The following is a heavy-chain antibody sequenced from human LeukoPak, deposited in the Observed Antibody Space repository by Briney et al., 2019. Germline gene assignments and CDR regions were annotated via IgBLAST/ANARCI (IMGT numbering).Heavy chain of an antibody. CDR3: ARRGITIFGVESNWFET. CDR1: GGSMNSRSYY. Sequence: PSETLSLPCTVSGGSMNSRSYYGARSRRPPAKGLEWIESIYYCGSTYYNPSLKSRVTISVGTSQNQFSLKLTAGTAPDWALYYCARRGITIFGVESNWFETWGQGTLVTVSS. D-gene: IGHD3-3*01. J-gene: IGHJ5*02. CDR2: IYYCGST. V-gene: IGHV4-39*01.